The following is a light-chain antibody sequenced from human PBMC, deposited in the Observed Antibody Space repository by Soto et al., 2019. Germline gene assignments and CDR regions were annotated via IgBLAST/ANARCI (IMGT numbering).Light chain of an antibody. CDR2: YVS. CDR3: SSYTRSSAGV. V-gene: IGLV2-14*01. CDR1: SSDVGGYNY. Sequence: QSALTQPASVSGSPGQASTISCTGTSSDVGGYNYVSWYQQHPGKAPKLMIYYVSNRPSGVSNRCSGSKSSNTASLTISGVQAEDEADYYCSSYTRSSAGVFGGGTKLAVL. J-gene: IGLJ2*01.